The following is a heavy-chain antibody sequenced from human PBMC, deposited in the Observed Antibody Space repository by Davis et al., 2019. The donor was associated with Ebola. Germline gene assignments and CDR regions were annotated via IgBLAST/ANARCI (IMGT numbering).Heavy chain of an antibody. D-gene: IGHD5-18*01. J-gene: IGHJ4*02. CDR3: ARVRFGDTAVDY. V-gene: IGHV3-13*01. Sequence: LSLTCAASGFTFSSYDMHWVRQGTGKGLEWVSAIGTAGDTYYPGSVKGRFTISRENAKNSLYLQMNSLSAEDTAVYYCARVRFGDTAVDYWGQGTLVTVSS. CDR1: GFTFSSYD. CDR2: IGTAGDT.